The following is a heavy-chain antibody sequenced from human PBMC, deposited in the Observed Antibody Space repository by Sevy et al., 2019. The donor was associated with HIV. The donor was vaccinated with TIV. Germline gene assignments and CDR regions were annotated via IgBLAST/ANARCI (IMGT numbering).Heavy chain of an antibody. CDR2: INHSGAT. CDR3: AKSYDYLWGSYRQDWFDP. CDR1: GGSFNTYQ. V-gene: IGHV4-34*01. Sequence: SQTLSLTCAVYGGSFNTYQWSWIRQPPGKGLEWIGEINHSGATNYSPSLKSRVTISADKSNNQFSLRLSSVTAADTAVYYCAKSYDYLWGSYRQDWFDPWGQGTLVTVSS. J-gene: IGHJ5*02. D-gene: IGHD3-16*02.